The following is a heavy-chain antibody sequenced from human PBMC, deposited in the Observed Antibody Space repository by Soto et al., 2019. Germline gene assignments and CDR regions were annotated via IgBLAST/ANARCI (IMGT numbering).Heavy chain of an antibody. CDR3: ARDRPYSGSEGPGVDY. Sequence: QVQLVQSGAEMKKPGSSVKVSCKASGGTFSSYAISWVRQAPGQGLEWMGGIIPIFGTANYAQKFQGRVTITADKSTSTAYMELSSLRSEDMAVYYSARDRPYSGSEGPGVDYWGQGTLVTVSS. CDR1: GGTFSSYA. V-gene: IGHV1-69*06. J-gene: IGHJ4*02. CDR2: IIPIFGTA. D-gene: IGHD1-26*01.